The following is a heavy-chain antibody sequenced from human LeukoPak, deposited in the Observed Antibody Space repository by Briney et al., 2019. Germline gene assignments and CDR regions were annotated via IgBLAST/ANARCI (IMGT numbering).Heavy chain of an antibody. V-gene: IGHV1-24*01. Sequence: ASVKVSCKVSGYTLTELSMHWVRQAPGKGLEWMGGFDPEDGETIYAQKFQGRVTMTEDTSTDTAYMELSSLRSEDTAVYYCATPIAPWCYYGMDVWGQGTTVTVSS. CDR3: ATPIAPWCYYGMDV. CDR2: FDPEDGET. CDR1: GYTLTELS. D-gene: IGHD2-8*02. J-gene: IGHJ6*02.